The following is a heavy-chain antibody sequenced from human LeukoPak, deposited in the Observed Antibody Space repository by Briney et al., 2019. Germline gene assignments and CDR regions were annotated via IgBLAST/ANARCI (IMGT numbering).Heavy chain of an antibody. V-gene: IGHV4-31*03. Sequence: SQTLSLTCTVSGGSISSGGYYWSWIRQHPGKGLEWIGYIYYSGSTYYNPSLKSRVTISVDTSKNQFSLKLSSVTAADTAVYYCARGNNWNYGFDYWGQRTLVTVSS. J-gene: IGHJ4*02. CDR1: GGSISSGGYY. CDR3: ARGNNWNYGFDY. D-gene: IGHD1-7*01. CDR2: IYYSGST.